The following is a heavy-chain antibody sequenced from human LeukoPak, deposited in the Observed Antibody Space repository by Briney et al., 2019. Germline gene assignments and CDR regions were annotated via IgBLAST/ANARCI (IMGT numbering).Heavy chain of an antibody. CDR1: SDAITSY. CDR3: ARRPRAPDI. CDR2: IFHTGII. Sequence: KSSETLSLTCIIPSDAITSYWSWIRQPPGKGPEFLGYIFHTGIIKYNPSLGSRLTISFDTSKRQLSLRLTSVTAADTANYFCARRPRAPDIWGQGTMVIVSS. V-gene: IGHV4-59*01. J-gene: IGHJ3*02.